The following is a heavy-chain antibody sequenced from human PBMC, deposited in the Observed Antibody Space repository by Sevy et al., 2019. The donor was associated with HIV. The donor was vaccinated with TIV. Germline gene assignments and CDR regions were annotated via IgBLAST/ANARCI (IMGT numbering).Heavy chain of an antibody. CDR3: AKELVPTDY. CDR2: INIRGDGT. Sequence: GGSLRLSCAVSGFSFSGSAMTWVRQAPGKGLEWVSGINIRGDGTYYADSVRGRFTISRDNSKNTLYLQMNNVRDEDSAVYYCAKELVPTDYWGQGTLVTVSS. CDR1: GFSFSGSA. V-gene: IGHV3-23*01. J-gene: IGHJ4*02.